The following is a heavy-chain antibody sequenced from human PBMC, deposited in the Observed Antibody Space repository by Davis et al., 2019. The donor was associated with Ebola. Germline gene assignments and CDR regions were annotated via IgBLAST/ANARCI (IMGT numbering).Heavy chain of an antibody. J-gene: IGHJ4*02. CDR3: AAGRDAYKVGRH. Sequence: SETLSLTCTVSGGSMSDTVSYWGWIRQPPGKGLEWMGSVHPSGSTYYNPSLKSRITIFVDKSKNQFSVKLTSVTATDTAVYFCAAGRDAYKVGRHWGQGTLVTVSS. CDR1: GGSMSDTVSY. CDR2: VHPSGST. V-gene: IGHV4-39*01. D-gene: IGHD5-24*01.